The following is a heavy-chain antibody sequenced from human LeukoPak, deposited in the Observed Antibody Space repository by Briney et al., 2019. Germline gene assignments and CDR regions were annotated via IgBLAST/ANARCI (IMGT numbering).Heavy chain of an antibody. V-gene: IGHV3-74*01. CDR2: INTDGSST. J-gene: IGHJ4*02. CDR1: GFTFSNYW. Sequence: GGSLRLSCAASGFTFSNYWMHWVRQAPGKGLVWVSRINTDGSSTSYADSVKGRFTISRDNAKNTLYLQMNSLRAEDTAVYYCARDEGLRYFDWLPLDYWGQGILITVSS. CDR3: ARDEGLRYFDWLPLDY. D-gene: IGHD3-9*01.